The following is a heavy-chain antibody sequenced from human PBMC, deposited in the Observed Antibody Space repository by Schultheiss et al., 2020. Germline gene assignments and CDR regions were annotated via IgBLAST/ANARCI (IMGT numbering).Heavy chain of an antibody. V-gene: IGHV3-23*01. Sequence: GGSLRLSCAASGFRFSSYWMSWVRQAPGKGLEWVSAISGSGGSTYYADSVKGRFTISRDNAKNSLYLQMNSLRAEDTAVYYCARVGFLEWLLIDYWGQGTLVTVSS. J-gene: IGHJ4*02. CDR2: ISGSGGST. D-gene: IGHD3-3*01. CDR3: ARVGFLEWLLIDY. CDR1: GFRFSSYW.